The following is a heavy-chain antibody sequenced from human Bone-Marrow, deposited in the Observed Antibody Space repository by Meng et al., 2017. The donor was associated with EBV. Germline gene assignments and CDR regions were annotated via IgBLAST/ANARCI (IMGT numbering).Heavy chain of an antibody. CDR3: ASESGRGFTPDY. CDR2: LIPMTGVA. D-gene: IGHD3-10*01. Sequence: QGQLVQSGAGVKKPGASVMVSCKTSGGTFRSDAISWVRQAPGQGLVWMGGLIPMTGVAHYAQKFQDRVSIIADESTSTHYLELSSLRSEDTAIYFCASESGRGFTPDYWGQGTLVTVSS. V-gene: IGHV1-69*01. CDR1: GGTFRSDA. J-gene: IGHJ4*02.